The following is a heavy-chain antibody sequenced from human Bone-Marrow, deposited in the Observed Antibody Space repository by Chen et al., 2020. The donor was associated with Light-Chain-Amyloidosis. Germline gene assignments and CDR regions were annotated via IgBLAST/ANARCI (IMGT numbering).Heavy chain of an antibody. Sequence: QLQLQESGPGLVKPSETLSLTCTVSGGSISSSSYYWGWIRQPPGKGLEWIGSIYYSGSTYYNPSLKIRVTISVDTSKKQFSLKLSSVTAADSAVYYCARDWYDYVWGSYRYPFDYWGQGTLVTVSS. CDR3: ARDWYDYVWGSYRYPFDY. J-gene: IGHJ4*02. V-gene: IGHV4-39*07. D-gene: IGHD3-16*02. CDR2: IYYSGST. CDR1: GGSISSSSYY.